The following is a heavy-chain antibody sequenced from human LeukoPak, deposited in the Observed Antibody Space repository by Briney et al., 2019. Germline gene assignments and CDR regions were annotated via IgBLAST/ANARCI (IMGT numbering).Heavy chain of an antibody. J-gene: IGHJ4*02. CDR1: GGTFSSYA. D-gene: IGHD6-19*01. CDR2: IIPIFGTS. Sequence: SVKVSCKASGGTFSSYAISWVRQATGQGLEWMGGIIPIFGTSNYAQKFQGRVTITADESTSTAYMELSSLRSEDTAVYYCARYYSGWYYFDYWGQGTLVTVSS. CDR3: ARYYSGWYYFDY. V-gene: IGHV1-69*13.